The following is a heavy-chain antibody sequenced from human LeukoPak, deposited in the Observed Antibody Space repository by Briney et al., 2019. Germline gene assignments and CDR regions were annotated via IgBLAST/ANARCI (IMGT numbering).Heavy chain of an antibody. D-gene: IGHD6-6*01. Sequence: GGSLRLSCAASGFTFSSYGMHWVRQAPGKGLEWVAFIRYDGSNKYYADSVKGRFTISRDNSKNTLYLQMNSLRAEDTAVYYCAKGGGYEYSSSSFDFDYWGQGTLVTVSS. CDR3: AKGGGYEYSSSSFDFDY. V-gene: IGHV3-30*02. CDR2: IRYDGSNK. CDR1: GFTFSSYG. J-gene: IGHJ4*02.